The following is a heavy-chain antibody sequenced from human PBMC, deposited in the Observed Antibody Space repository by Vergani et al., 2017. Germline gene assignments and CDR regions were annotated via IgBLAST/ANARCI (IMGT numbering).Heavy chain of an antibody. CDR1: GFTFSSYS. V-gene: IGHV3-23*04. CDR3: AKDVAGAKIXMIEVFINGDAFDI. Sequence: EVQLVESGGGLVKPGGSLRLSCAASGFTFSSYSMNWVRQAPGKGLEWVSAISGHGDRTYYADSVKGRFTISRDNSKNTLYLQMNSLRAEDTAAYYCAKDVAGAKIXMIEVFINGDAFDIWGQGTMVIVSS. CDR2: ISGHGDRT. D-gene: IGHD3-22*01. J-gene: IGHJ3*02.